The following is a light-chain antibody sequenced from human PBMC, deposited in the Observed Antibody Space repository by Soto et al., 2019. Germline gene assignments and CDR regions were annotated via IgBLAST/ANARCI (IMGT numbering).Light chain of an antibody. Sequence: DIQMTQSPSTLSASVGDRVTITCRASQSIDTALAWYQQKPGKAPNLLIYRASSLESGVPSRFSGSGSGTEYTLAISSLQPDDFATYYCQQYARFLTFGQGTKLEL. CDR1: QSIDTA. CDR3: QQYARFLT. J-gene: IGKJ2*01. CDR2: RAS. V-gene: IGKV1-5*03.